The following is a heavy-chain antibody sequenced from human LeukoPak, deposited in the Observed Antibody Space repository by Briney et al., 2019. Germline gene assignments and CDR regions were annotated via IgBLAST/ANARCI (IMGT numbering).Heavy chain of an antibody. CDR2: INPNRGGT. Sequence: ASVKVSCKASGYSFAGYYTHWVRQAPGQGLEWMGWINPNRGGTKYAQKFQGRVTMTRDTSISTVYMELSRLRSDDTAVYYCARDGSGSYYYYMDVWGEGTTVTVSS. D-gene: IGHD1-26*01. J-gene: IGHJ6*03. CDR3: ARDGSGSYYYYMDV. CDR1: GYSFAGYY. V-gene: IGHV1-2*02.